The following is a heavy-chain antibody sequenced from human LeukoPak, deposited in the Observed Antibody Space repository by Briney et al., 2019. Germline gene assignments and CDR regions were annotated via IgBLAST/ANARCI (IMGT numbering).Heavy chain of an antibody. CDR1: GFTFSSYA. J-gene: IGHJ6*02. CDR2: ISGSGGST. V-gene: IGHV3-23*01. Sequence: GGSLRLSCAASGFTFSSYAMSWVRQAPGKGLEWVSAISGSGGSTYYADSVKGRFTISRDNAKNSLYLQMNSLRAEDTAVYYCATGGVGTTTGYYGMDVWGQGTTVTVSS. D-gene: IGHD1-26*01. CDR3: ATGGVGTTTGYYGMDV.